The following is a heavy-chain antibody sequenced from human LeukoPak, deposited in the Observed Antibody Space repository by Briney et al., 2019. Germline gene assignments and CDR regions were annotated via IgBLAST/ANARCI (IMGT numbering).Heavy chain of an antibody. D-gene: IGHD6-19*01. CDR3: ASENSYSSGWSALGY. J-gene: IGHJ4*02. V-gene: IGHV1-69*04. CDR1: GGTFSSYA. Sequence: EASVKVSCKASGGTFSSYAISWVRQAPGQGLEWMGRIIPILGIANYAQKFQGRVTMTRDTSTSTVYMELSSLRSEDTAVYYCASENSYSSGWSALGYWGQGTLVTVSS. CDR2: IIPILGIA.